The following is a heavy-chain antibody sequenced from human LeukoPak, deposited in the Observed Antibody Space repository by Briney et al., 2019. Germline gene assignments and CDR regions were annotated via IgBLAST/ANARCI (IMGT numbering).Heavy chain of an antibody. J-gene: IGHJ4*02. CDR3: AKENYDGSGLVAFDS. CDR1: GFIFYSYG. V-gene: IGHV3-23*01. D-gene: IGHD3-22*01. Sequence: QSGGSLRLSCAASGFIFYSYGMDWVRQAPGKGLEWVATIGESGYKTDYADSVKGRFTISRENSNNTLYLQMNSLRVEDTAVYYCAKENYDGSGLVAFDSWGQGTLVTVSS. CDR2: IGESGYKT.